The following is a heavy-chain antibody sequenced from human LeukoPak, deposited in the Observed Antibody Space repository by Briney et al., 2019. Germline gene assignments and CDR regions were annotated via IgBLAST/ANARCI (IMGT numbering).Heavy chain of an antibody. Sequence: ETLSLTCTVSGGSISSSSYYWGWIRQPPGKGLEWIGSIYYSGSTYYNPSLKSRVTISVDTSKNQFSLKLSSVTAADTAVYYCARNRDSYNPNFDYWGQGTLVTVSS. CDR3: ARNRDSYNPNFDY. D-gene: IGHD5-24*01. CDR2: IYYSGST. V-gene: IGHV4-39*07. J-gene: IGHJ4*02. CDR1: GGSISSSSYY.